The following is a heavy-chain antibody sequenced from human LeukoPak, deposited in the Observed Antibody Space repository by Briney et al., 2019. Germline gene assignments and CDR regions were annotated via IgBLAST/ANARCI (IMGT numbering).Heavy chain of an antibody. Sequence: ASVKVSCKASGYTVTGYYMHWVRQAPGQGLEWMGWINPNSGGTNYAQKFQGWVTMTRDTSISTAYMELSRLRSDDTAVYYCARYGSGTNPPFDYWGHGTLVTVSS. CDR2: INPNSGGT. V-gene: IGHV1-2*04. D-gene: IGHD3-10*01. CDR3: ARYGSGTNPPFDY. J-gene: IGHJ4*01. CDR1: GYTVTGYY.